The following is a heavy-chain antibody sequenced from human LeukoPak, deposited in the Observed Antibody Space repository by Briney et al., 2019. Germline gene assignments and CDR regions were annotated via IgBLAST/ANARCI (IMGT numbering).Heavy chain of an antibody. D-gene: IGHD6-13*01. CDR1: GFTFSSYW. CDR2: IKQDGSEK. CDR3: ARGPPFWEQQLIVFDY. J-gene: IGHJ4*02. Sequence: PGGSLRLSCAASGFTFSSYWMSWVRQAPGKVLEWVANIKQDGSEKYYVDSVKGRFTISRDNPKNSLYLQMNSLRAEDTAVYYCARGPPFWEQQLIVFDYWGQGTLVTVSS. V-gene: IGHV3-7*03.